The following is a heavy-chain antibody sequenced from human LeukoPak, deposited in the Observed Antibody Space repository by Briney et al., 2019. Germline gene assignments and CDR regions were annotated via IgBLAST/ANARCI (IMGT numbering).Heavy chain of an antibody. V-gene: IGHV4-34*01. J-gene: IGHJ3*02. CDR1: GGSFSGYY. D-gene: IGHD3-3*01. CDR3: ARVVTIFGVVNDAFDI. CDR2: INHSGST. Sequence: SETLSLTCAVYGGSFSGYYWSWIRQPPGKGLEWIGEINHSGSTNYNPSLKSRVTISVDTSKNQFSLKLSSVTAADTAVYYCARVVTIFGVVNDAFDIWGQGTMVTVSS.